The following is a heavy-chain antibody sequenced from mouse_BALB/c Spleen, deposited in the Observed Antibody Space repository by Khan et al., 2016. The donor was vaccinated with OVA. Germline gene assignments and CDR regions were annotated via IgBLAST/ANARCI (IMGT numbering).Heavy chain of an antibody. J-gene: IGHJ4*01. CDR1: GFSLTSYG. Sequence: QVQLKQSGTGLVAPSQSLSITCTVSGFSLTSYGVSWVRQPPGKGLEWLGVIWGDGNTNFHSALRSRLSISKDNSKSQVFLKLNSLQTDDTATYYCAKDRGYYAVDYWGQGTSVTVSS. V-gene: IGHV2-3*01. CDR3: AKDRGYYAVDY. CDR2: IWGDGNT.